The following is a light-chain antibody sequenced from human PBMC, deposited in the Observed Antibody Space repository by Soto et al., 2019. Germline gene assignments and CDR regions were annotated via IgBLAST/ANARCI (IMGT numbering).Light chain of an antibody. Sequence: EIVMTQSPATLSVSPGERATLSCRASQSVSSNLAWYQQKPGQAPRLLVYGASTRATGIPARFSGSGSGTEFTLTISRLQSEDFAVYYCQQYTNWPLTFGGGTKVEIK. V-gene: IGKV3-15*01. CDR1: QSVSSN. CDR3: QQYTNWPLT. J-gene: IGKJ4*01. CDR2: GAS.